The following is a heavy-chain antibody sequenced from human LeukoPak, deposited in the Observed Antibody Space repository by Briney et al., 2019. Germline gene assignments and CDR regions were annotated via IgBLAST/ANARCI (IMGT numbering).Heavy chain of an antibody. CDR1: GYIFKSYG. J-gene: IGHJ6*04. D-gene: IGHD2-8*02. Sequence: GASVKVSCKASGYIFKSYGVNWVRQAPGQGLEWVGWISGLNGQTDYGQRFQGRVTMTRDTSTSTAYMELRSLRSEDTAVYYCARSGILVTGVRMDVWGKGTTVIVSS. CDR2: ISGLNGQT. V-gene: IGHV1-18*01. CDR3: ARSGILVTGVRMDV.